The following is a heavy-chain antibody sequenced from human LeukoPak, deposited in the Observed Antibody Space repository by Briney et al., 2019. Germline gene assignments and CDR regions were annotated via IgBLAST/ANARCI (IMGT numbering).Heavy chain of an antibody. CDR3: ATARDYGDYGYDY. V-gene: IGHV1-69*13. Sequence: SVKVSCKASGGTFSSYAISWVRQAPGQGLEWVGGIIPIFGTANYAQKFQGRVTITADESTSTAYMELSSLRSEDTAVYYCATARDYGDYGYDYWGQGTLVTVSS. CDR2: IIPIFGTA. CDR1: GGTFSSYA. D-gene: IGHD4-17*01. J-gene: IGHJ4*02.